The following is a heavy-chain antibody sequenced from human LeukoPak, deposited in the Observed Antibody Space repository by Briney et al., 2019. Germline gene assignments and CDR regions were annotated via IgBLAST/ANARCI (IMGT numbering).Heavy chain of an antibody. D-gene: IGHD1-26*01. Sequence: ASVKVSCKVSGNTLNELSMHWVRQAPGKGLEWMGGFDPEHGETIYAQTFQDRVTMTEDTSTGTAYMELSSLRSDDTAVYYCATEDFDGIVGPIDSFDVWGQGTMVTVSP. CDR3: ATEDFDGIVGPIDSFDV. J-gene: IGHJ3*01. V-gene: IGHV1-24*01. CDR2: FDPEHGET. CDR1: GNTLNELS.